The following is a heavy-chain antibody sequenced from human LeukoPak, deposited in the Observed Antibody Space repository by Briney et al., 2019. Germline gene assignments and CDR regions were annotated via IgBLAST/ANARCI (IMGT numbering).Heavy chain of an antibody. V-gene: IGHV3-23*01. D-gene: IGHD3-10*01. Sequence: GGSLRLSCAASGFTFSSYGMSWVRQAPGKGLEWVSAISGSGGSTYYADSVKGRFTISRDNSKNTLYLQMNSLRAEDTAVYYCAKPTMVRGEGDWFDPWGQGTLVTVSS. CDR3: AKPTMVRGEGDWFDP. CDR2: ISGSGGST. CDR1: GFTFSSYG. J-gene: IGHJ5*02.